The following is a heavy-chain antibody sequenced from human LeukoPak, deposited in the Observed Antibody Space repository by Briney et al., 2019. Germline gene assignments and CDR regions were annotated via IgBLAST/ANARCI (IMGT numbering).Heavy chain of an antibody. CDR2: ITGSGGST. CDR1: GFTFSSYG. Sequence: GGSLRLSCAASGFTFSSYGMTWVRQAPGKGLEWVSEITGSGGSTYYADSVKGRFTISRDNSKNTLYLQMNSLRAEDTAIYYCARELFDFDYWGQGTLVTVSS. D-gene: IGHD3-10*01. V-gene: IGHV3-23*01. J-gene: IGHJ4*02. CDR3: ARELFDFDY.